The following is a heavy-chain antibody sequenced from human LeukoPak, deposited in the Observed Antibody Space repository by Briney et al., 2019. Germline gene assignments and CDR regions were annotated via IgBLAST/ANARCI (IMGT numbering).Heavy chain of an antibody. Sequence: GGSLRLSCAASGFTFSSYAMHWVRQAPGKGLEWVAVISYDGNNKYYADSVKGRFTISRDNSKNTLYLQMNSLRAEDTAVYYCAREGESGYDSPDYWGQGTLVTVSS. CDR2: ISYDGNNK. CDR3: AREGESGYDSPDY. D-gene: IGHD5-12*01. J-gene: IGHJ4*02. V-gene: IGHV3-30-3*01. CDR1: GFTFSSYA.